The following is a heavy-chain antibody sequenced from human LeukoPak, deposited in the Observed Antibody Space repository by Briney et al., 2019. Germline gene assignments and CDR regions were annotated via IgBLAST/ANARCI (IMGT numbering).Heavy chain of an antibody. D-gene: IGHD6-13*01. CDR3: ARVLSGYTYYWFDP. CDR2: IIPIFGTA. CDR1: GGTFSSYA. J-gene: IGHJ5*02. V-gene: IGHV1-69*05. Sequence: SVKVSCKASGGTFSSYAISWLRQAPGQGLEWMGGIIPIFGTANYAQKFQGRVTITTDESTSTAYMELSSLRSEDTAVYYCARVLSGYTYYWFDPWGQGTLVTVSS.